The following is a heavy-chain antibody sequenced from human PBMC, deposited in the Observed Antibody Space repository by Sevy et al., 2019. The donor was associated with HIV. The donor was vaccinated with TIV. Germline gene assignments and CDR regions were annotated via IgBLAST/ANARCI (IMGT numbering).Heavy chain of an antibody. CDR1: GFIFSNYG. J-gene: IGHJ6*02. D-gene: IGHD3-22*01. CDR3: ARSHDSSGYIRRSLYYYGMDV. Sequence: GGSLRVSCVASGFIFSNYGMHWVRQAPGKGLEWVAVMWSDGGIEYYADSVKGRFTISRDNSKNTLYLQMNSLRGEDTAMYYCARSHDSSGYIRRSLYYYGMDVWGQGTTVTVSS. CDR2: MWSDGGIE. V-gene: IGHV3-33*01.